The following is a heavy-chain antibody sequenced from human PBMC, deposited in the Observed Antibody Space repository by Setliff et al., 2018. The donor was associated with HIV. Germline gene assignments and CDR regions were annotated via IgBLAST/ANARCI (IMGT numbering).Heavy chain of an antibody. V-gene: IGHV4-39*01. CDR1: GDSLAGRRYS. J-gene: IGHJ4*02. Sequence: SETLSLTCTVSGDSLAGRRYSWGWVRQPPGQGLAWLGNLFHTGSSYFNPSLKSRLTMSVDTSKNQFSLSLISMTAADAAVYFCARHVVALGIVVLPAGALDFWGPGTLVTVSS. CDR3: ARHVVALGIVVLPAGALDF. CDR2: LFHTGSS. D-gene: IGHD2-2*01.